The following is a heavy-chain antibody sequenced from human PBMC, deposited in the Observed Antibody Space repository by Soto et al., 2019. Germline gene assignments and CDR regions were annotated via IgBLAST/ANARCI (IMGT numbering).Heavy chain of an antibody. V-gene: IGHV5-10-1*01. CDR1: GYSFAGYW. D-gene: IGHD3-22*01. CDR2: IDPSDSQT. CDR3: ARQIYDSDTGPNFQYYFDS. J-gene: IGHJ4*02. Sequence: GESLKISCRGSGYSFAGYWITWVRQKPGKGLEWMGRIDPSDSQTYYSPSFRGHVTISVTKSITTVFLQWGSLRASDTAMYYCARQIYDSDTGPNFQYYFDSWGQGTPVTVSS.